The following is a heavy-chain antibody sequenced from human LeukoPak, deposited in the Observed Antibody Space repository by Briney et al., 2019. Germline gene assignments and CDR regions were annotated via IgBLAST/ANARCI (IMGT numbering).Heavy chain of an antibody. CDR1: GFTFSSYS. CDR3: ARVGATIYYYGMDV. J-gene: IGHJ6*02. CDR2: ISSSSSYI. V-gene: IGHV3-21*01. D-gene: IGHD1-26*01. Sequence: PGGSLRLSCAASGFTFSSYSMNWVRQAPGKGLEWVSSISSSSSYIYYADSVKGRFTISRDNAKNSLYLQMNSLRAEDTAVYYCARVGATIYYYGMDVWGQGTTVTVSS.